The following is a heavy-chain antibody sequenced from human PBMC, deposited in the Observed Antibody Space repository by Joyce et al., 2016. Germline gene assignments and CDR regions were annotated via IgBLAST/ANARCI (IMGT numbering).Heavy chain of an antibody. V-gene: IGHV1-3*04. CDR3: TTINNYGD. D-gene: IGHD4-17*01. Sequence: QVQLVQSGAEVKKPGASVKVSCKASGYTFTDYPLHLVRQAPGQRLEWMGWINTGNGNTKDSQKFQGRVTITRDTSASKAYIEVSSMRSEDTAVYYCTTINNYGDWGQGTLITVAS. J-gene: IGHJ4*02. CDR1: GYTFTDYP. CDR2: INTGNGNT.